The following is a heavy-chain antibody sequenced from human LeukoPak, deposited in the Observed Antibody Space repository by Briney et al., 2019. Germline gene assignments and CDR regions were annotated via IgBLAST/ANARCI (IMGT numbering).Heavy chain of an antibody. J-gene: IGHJ4*02. CDR1: GGTFSSYV. D-gene: IGHD4-17*01. Sequence: GAPVKVSCKASGGTFSSYVISWVRQAPGQGLEWMGRIIPILGIANYAQKFQGRVTITADKSTSTAYMELSSLRSEDTAVYYCARPYGDTEGLLDYWGQGTLVTVSS. CDR3: ARPYGDTEGLLDY. V-gene: IGHV1-69*04. CDR2: IIPILGIA.